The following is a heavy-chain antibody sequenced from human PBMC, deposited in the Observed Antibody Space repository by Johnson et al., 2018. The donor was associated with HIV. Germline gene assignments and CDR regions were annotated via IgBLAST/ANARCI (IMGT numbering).Heavy chain of an antibody. V-gene: IGHV3-30-3*01. J-gene: IGHJ3*02. Sequence: QVLLVESGGGVVQPGRSLRLSCAASGFTFSNYAMHWVRQAPGKGLEWVAILPYDGSNKYYADSVKGRFTISRDNSKNTLYLQMNSLRAEDTALYYCAKGSGWYSAFDIWGQGTMVTVSS. CDR3: AKGSGWYSAFDI. CDR2: LPYDGSNK. CDR1: GFTFSNYA. D-gene: IGHD6-19*01.